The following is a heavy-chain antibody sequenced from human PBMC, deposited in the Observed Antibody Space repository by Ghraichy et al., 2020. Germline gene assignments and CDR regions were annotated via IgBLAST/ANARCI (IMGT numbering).Heavy chain of an antibody. J-gene: IGHJ4*02. Sequence: GGSLRLSCAASGFTFSSYSMNWVRQAPGKGLEWVSSISSSSSYIYYADSVKGRFTISRDNAKNSLYLQMNSLRAEDTAVYYCARGDPTGSSGWPLDYWGQGTLVTVSS. CDR2: ISSSSSYI. D-gene: IGHD6-19*01. CDR3: ARGDPTGSSGWPLDY. V-gene: IGHV3-21*01. CDR1: GFTFSSYS.